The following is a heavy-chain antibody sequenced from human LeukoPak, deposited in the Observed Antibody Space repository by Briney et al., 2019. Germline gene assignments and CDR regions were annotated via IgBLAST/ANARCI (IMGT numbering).Heavy chain of an antibody. D-gene: IGHD1-14*01. CDR1: GFTFSSYT. J-gene: IGHJ3*01. CDR3: VRGTSHPV. CDR2: ILSDSGTTI. Sequence: GGALRLSCATTGFTFSSYTMNWVRQAPGRGLEWISSILSDSGTTIHYADSVKGRFTISRDNAKNSLSLQMKSLSVEDTAVYYCVRGTSHPVWGQGTTVTVSS. V-gene: IGHV3-48*04.